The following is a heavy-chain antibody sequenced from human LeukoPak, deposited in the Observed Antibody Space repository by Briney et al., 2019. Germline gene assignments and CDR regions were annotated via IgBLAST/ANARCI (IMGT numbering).Heavy chain of an antibody. CDR3: AREQHSGSYYSPNAFDI. Sequence: GSLRLSCAASGFTFSSYWMHWVRQAPGKGLVWVSRINSDGSSTSYADSVKGRFTISRDSAKNTLYLQMNSLRAEDTAVYYCAREQHSGSYYSPNAFDIWGQGTMVTVSS. V-gene: IGHV3-74*01. J-gene: IGHJ3*02. CDR2: INSDGSST. CDR1: GFTFSSYW. D-gene: IGHD1-26*01.